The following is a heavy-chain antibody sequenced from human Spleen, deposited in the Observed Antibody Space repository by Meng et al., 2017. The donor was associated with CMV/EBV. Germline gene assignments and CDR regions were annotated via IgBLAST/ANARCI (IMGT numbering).Heavy chain of an antibody. CDR1: GYTFTSYA. V-gene: IGHV1-18*01. CDR2: ISAYNGNT. D-gene: IGHD2-2*01. J-gene: IGHJ4*02. Sequence: ASVKVSCKASGYTFTSYAMHWVRQAPGQGLEWVGWISAYNGNTKYAQKLQGRLTMTLDTPTRTAYMELRSLRSDDTAVYFCARDLVRYCSSTSCVSPADYWGQGALVTVSS. CDR3: ARDLVRYCSSTSCVSPADY.